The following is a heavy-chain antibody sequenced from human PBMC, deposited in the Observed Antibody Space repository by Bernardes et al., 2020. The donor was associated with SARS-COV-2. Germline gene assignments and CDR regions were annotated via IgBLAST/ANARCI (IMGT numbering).Heavy chain of an antibody. CDR1: GFSLSTSGVG. V-gene: IGHV2-5*02. J-gene: IGHJ6*02. CDR2: IYWDDDK. D-gene: IGHD1-1*01. Sequence: SGPTLLKPTQTLTLTCTFSGFSLSTSGVGVGWIRQPPGKALEWLALIYWDDDKRYSPSLKSRLTITKDTSKNQVVLTMTNMDPVDTATYYCAHRGNWNDGGGMDVWGQGTTVTVSS. CDR3: AHRGNWNDGGGMDV.